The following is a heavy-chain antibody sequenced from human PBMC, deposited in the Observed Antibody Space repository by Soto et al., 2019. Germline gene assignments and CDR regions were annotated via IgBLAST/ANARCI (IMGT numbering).Heavy chain of an antibody. CDR1: GFTFGDYA. CDR3: TRSSGWPPRAFDI. V-gene: IGHV3-49*03. CDR2: IRSKAYGGTT. Sequence: HPGGSLRLSCTASGFTFGDYAMSWFRQAPGKGLEWVGFIRSKAYGGTTEYAASVKGRFTISRDDSKSIAYLQMNSLKTEDTAVYYCTRSSGWPPRAFDIWGQGAMVTVSS. J-gene: IGHJ3*02. D-gene: IGHD6-19*01.